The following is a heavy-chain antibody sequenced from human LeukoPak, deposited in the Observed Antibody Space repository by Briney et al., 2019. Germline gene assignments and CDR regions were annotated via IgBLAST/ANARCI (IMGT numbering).Heavy chain of an antibody. CDR3: ARTIAVVPAAPDAFDI. CDR1: GYTFTGYY. D-gene: IGHD2-2*01. V-gene: IGHV1-2*02. CDR2: INPNSGGT. J-gene: IGHJ3*02. Sequence: ASVRVSCKASGYTFTGYYMHWVRQAPGQGLEWMGWINPNSGGTNYAQKFQGRVTMTRDTSISTAYMEPSRLRSDDTAVYYCARTIAVVPAAPDAFDIWGQGTMVTASS.